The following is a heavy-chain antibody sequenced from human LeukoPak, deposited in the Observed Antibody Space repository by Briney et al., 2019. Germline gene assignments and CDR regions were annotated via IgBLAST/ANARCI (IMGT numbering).Heavy chain of an antibody. V-gene: IGHV3-7*01. J-gene: IGHJ6*02. CDR3: ARMAVTTYYYYYYGLDV. CDR1: GFTFSSYW. CDR2: IKQDGSEE. D-gene: IGHD2-21*02. Sequence: PGGSLRLSCAASGFTFSSYWMSWVRQAPGKGLEWVANIKQDGSEEYYVDSVKGRFTISRDNAKNSLYLQMNSLRAEDTAVYYCARMAVTTYYYYYYGLDVWGQGTTVTVSS.